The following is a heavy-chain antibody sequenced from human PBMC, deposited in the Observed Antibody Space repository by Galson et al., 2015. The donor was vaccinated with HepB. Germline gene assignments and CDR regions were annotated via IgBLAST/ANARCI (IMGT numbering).Heavy chain of an antibody. V-gene: IGHV1-58*02. CDR1: GFTFTSSA. J-gene: IGHJ6*02. D-gene: IGHD2-21*02. CDR2: IVVGSGNT. Sequence: SVKVSCKASGFTFTSSAMQWVRQARGQRLEWIGWIVVGSGNTNYAQKFQERVTITRDMSTSTAYMEPSSLRSEDTAVYYCAARGVVTDGYYYYYGMDVWGQGTTVTVSS. CDR3: AARGVVTDGYYYYYGMDV.